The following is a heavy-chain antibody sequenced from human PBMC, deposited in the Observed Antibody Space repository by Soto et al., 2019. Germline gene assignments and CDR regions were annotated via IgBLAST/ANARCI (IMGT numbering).Heavy chain of an antibody. CDR1: GFTFRNYD. J-gene: IGHJ6*02. CDR2: ISAAGDP. V-gene: IGHV3-13*05. Sequence: EVQLVESGGGLVQPGGSLRLSCEASGFTFRNYDMHWVRQGTGNCLEWVSGISAAGDPDYADSVEGRFTISRENAQNSFFLTMTSLRVGGTAVYYSARTDRVFYGLDVWGQGTTVIVSS. CDR3: ARTDRVFYGLDV.